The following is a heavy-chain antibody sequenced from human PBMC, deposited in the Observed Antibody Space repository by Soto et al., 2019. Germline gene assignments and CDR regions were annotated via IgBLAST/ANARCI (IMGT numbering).Heavy chain of an antibody. CDR1: GFSLSTSGEA. CDR3: AHYVSASPAGWFDP. J-gene: IGHJ5*02. D-gene: IGHD3-10*01. Sequence: QITLKESGPALVKPTQTLTLTCTFSGFSLSTSGEAVGWIRQPPGEALEWLALIYWDDDNRYNPTLKTRLTITKDTSKNHVVLTLTNMDPVDTATYYCAHYVSASPAGWFDPWGQGILVTVSS. V-gene: IGHV2-5*02. CDR2: IYWDDDN.